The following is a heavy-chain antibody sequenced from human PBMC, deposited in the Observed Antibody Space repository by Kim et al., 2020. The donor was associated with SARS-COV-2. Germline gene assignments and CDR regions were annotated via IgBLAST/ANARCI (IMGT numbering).Heavy chain of an antibody. D-gene: IGHD4-17*01. CDR2: IYYSGTT. J-gene: IGHJ3*02. V-gene: IGHV4-39*07. Sequence: SETLSLTCTVSGGSISSSSYYWGWLRQPPGEGLEWIGSIYYSGTTYYNPSLKSRVTISVDTSKNQFSLKLSSVAAAATAVYCWTRWDYGGNSLDIWSQ. CDR3: TRWDYGGNSLDI. CDR1: GGSISSSSYY.